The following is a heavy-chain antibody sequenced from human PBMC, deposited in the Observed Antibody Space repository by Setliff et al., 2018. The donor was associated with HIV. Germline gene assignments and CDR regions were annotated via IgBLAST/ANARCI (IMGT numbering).Heavy chain of an antibody. CDR1: GDSISSSNW. CDR2: IHHGGST. J-gene: IGHJ4*02. Sequence: SETLSLTCAVSGDSISSSNWWSWVRQPPGKGLEWIGEIHHGGSTNYNPSLKSRVTISVDKSNNQFSLRLSSVTAADTAVYYCARFCRGGSCPDYWGQGTLVT. D-gene: IGHD2-15*01. V-gene: IGHV4-4*02. CDR3: ARFCRGGSCPDY.